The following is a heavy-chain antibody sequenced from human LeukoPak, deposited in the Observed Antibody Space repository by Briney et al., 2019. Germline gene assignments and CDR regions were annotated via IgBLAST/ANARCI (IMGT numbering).Heavy chain of an antibody. Sequence: GGSLRLSCTVSGFSLSSYAMSWVCQAPGKGLEWVSAISGSGGSTYYADSVKGRFTISRDNSKNTLYLQMNSLRAEDTAVYYCAKDVTMIVVATSFDYWGQGTLVTVSS. CDR1: GFSLSSYA. V-gene: IGHV3-23*01. D-gene: IGHD3-22*01. J-gene: IGHJ4*02. CDR2: ISGSGGST. CDR3: AKDVTMIVVATSFDY.